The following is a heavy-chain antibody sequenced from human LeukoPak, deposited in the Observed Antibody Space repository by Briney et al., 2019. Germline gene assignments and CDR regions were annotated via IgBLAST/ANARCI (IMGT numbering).Heavy chain of an antibody. D-gene: IGHD4-17*01. CDR1: GGSFSGYY. CDR2: INHSGST. CDR3: ARPRGARTVTTAAFDI. V-gene: IGHV4-34*01. Sequence: SETLSLTCAVYGGSFSGYYWSWIRQPPGKGLEWIGEINHSGSTNYNPSLKGRVTISVDTSKNQFSLKLSSVTAADTAVYYCARPRGARTVTTAAFDIWGQGTMVTVSS. J-gene: IGHJ3*02.